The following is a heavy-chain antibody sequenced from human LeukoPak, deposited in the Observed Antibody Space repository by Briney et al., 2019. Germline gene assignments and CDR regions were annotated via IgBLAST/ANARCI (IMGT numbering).Heavy chain of an antibody. CDR1: GFSLSTSGVG. Sequence: SGPTLVNPTQTLTLTCTFSGFSLSTSGVGVGWIRQPPGKALEWLALIYWDDDKRYSPSLKSRLTITKDTSKNQVVLTMTNMDPVDTTTYYCAHRYTTVTRDAFDIWGQGTMVTVSS. CDR3: AHRYTTVTRDAFDI. V-gene: IGHV2-5*02. J-gene: IGHJ3*02. D-gene: IGHD4-17*01. CDR2: IYWDDDK.